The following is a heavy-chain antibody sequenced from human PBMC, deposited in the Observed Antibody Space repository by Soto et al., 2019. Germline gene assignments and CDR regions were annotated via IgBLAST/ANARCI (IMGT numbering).Heavy chain of an antibody. J-gene: IGHJ4*02. D-gene: IGHD6-6*01. CDR2: IYYSGST. CDR3: ARSRGRFYSSSSGPY. Sequence: PSETLSLTCTVSGGSISSSSYYWGWIRQPPGKGLEWIGSIYYSGSTYYNPSLKSRVTISVDTSKNQFSLKLSSVTAADTAVYYCARSRGRFYSSSSGPYWGQGTLVTVSS. V-gene: IGHV4-39*01. CDR1: GGSISSSSYY.